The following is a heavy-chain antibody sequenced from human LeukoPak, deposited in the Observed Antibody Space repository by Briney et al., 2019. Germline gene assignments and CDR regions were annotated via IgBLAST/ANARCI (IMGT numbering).Heavy chain of an antibody. CDR1: GYTFTGYY. Sequence: HRASVKVSCKASGYTFTGYYMHWVRQAPGQGLEWMGWINPNSGGTNYAQKFQGRVTMARDTSISTAYMELSRLRSDDTAVYYCARDRRRWGVFFDYWGQGTLVTVSS. V-gene: IGHV1-2*02. J-gene: IGHJ4*02. D-gene: IGHD3-16*01. CDR2: INPNSGGT. CDR3: ARDRRRWGVFFDY.